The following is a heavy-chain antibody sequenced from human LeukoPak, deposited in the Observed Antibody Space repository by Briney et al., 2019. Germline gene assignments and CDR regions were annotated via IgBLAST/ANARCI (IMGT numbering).Heavy chain of an antibody. J-gene: IGHJ5*02. CDR1: GDSMNYYY. V-gene: IGHV4-4*09. CDR3: ARCPYGSQYYRNNWFDP. CDR2: IYPSGST. D-gene: IGHD3-16*02. Sequence: SETLSLTCSVSGDSMNYYYWNWIRQSPGKGLEWIGSIYPSGSTNYNPSLKSRVTISVDTSTNQFSLKVKSVTASDTAMYYCARCPYGSQYYRNNWFDPWGQGTLVTVSS.